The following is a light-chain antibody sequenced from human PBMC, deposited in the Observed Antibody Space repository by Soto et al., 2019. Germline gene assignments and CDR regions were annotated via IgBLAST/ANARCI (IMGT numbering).Light chain of an antibody. V-gene: IGLV2-14*01. J-gene: IGLJ1*01. CDR1: SSDVGGYNY. Sequence: QSVLTQPASVSGSPGQSITISCTGTSSDVGGYNYVSWFQQHPGKAPKFMIYGVSNRPSGVSNRFSGSKSDNTASLTISGLQAEDEADYYCSSYTSRSTFVFGTGTKVTVL. CDR3: SSYTSRSTFV. CDR2: GVS.